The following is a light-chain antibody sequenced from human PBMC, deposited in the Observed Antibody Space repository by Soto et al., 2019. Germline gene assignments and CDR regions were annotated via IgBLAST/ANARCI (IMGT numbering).Light chain of an antibody. Sequence: QSALTQPPSASGSPGQSVTISCTGTSSDVGPYNYVSWYQHHPGKAPKLMIYEITKRPSGVPDRFSGSKSGDTASLTVSGLQAEDEADYYCTSYADSLVVFGGGTKLTVL. CDR2: EIT. J-gene: IGLJ2*01. V-gene: IGLV2-8*01. CDR3: TSYADSLVV. CDR1: SSDVGPYNY.